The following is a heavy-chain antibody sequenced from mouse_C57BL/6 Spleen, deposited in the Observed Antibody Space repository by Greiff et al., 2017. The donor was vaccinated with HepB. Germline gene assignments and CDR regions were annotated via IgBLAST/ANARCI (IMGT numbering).Heavy chain of an antibody. Sequence: VQLQQSGAELVKPGASVKVSCKASGYTFTSYWMHWVKQRPGQGLEWIGRIHPSDSDTNYNQKFKGKATLTVDKSSSTAYLQLSSLTSEDSAVYYCALKGGFYSPRGQGTLVTVSA. CDR2: IHPSDSDT. V-gene: IGHV1-74*01. CDR1: GYTFTSYW. D-gene: IGHD2-1*01. J-gene: IGHJ3*01. CDR3: ALKGGFYSP.